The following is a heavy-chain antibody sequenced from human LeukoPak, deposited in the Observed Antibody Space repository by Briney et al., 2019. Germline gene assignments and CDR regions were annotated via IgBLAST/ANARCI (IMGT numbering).Heavy chain of an antibody. J-gene: IGHJ4*02. Sequence: PSETLSLTCAVYGGSFSGYYWSWIRRPPGKGLEWIGEINHSGSTNYNPSLKSRVTISVDTSKNQFSLKLSSVTAADTAVYYCARGTTALGYWGQGTLVTVSS. CDR1: GGSFSGYY. D-gene: IGHD4-11*01. CDR2: INHSGST. CDR3: ARGTTALGY. V-gene: IGHV4-34*01.